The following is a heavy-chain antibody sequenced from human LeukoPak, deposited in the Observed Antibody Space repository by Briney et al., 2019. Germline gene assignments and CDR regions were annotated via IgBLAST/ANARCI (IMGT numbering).Heavy chain of an antibody. CDR1: GFTFSGST. V-gene: IGHV3-73*01. D-gene: IGHD3-22*01. CDR2: IRSKANSYAT. CDR3: TRPSYDSSVSGVVY. J-gene: IGHJ4*02. Sequence: GGSLRLSCATSGFTFSGSTIHWVRQASGKGLEWVGRIRSKANSYATTDVASVRGRFSISRDDSKNTAYLQMNSLKTEDTAVYYCTRPSYDSSVSGVVYWGQGTLVTVSS.